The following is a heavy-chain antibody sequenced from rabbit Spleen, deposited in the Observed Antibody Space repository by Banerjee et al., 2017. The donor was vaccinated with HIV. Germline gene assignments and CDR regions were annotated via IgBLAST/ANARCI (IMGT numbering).Heavy chain of an antibody. D-gene: IGHD4-1*01. J-gene: IGHJ4*01. Sequence: WVRQAPGKGLEWIGIIDVGAGSTDYASWVNGRFTISSDSAQNTVFLQMTSLTASDTATYFCARETSSGWGIVSYYFTLWGPGTLVTVS. CDR3: ARETSSGWGIVSYYFTL. V-gene: IGHV1S7*01. CDR2: IDVGAGST.